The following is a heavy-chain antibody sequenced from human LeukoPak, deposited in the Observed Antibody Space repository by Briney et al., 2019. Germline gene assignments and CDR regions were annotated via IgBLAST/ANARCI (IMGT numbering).Heavy chain of an antibody. CDR3: AKDIGGYYDFWSGFDAFDI. CDR1: GFTFDDYA. J-gene: IGHJ3*02. Sequence: PGGSLRLSCAASGFTFDDYAMHWVRQAPGRGLEWVSGISWNSGSIGYADSVKGRFTISRDNAKNSLYLQMNSLRAEDTALYYCAKDIGGYYDFWSGFDAFDIWGQGTMVTVSS. CDR2: ISWNSGSI. V-gene: IGHV3-9*01. D-gene: IGHD3-3*01.